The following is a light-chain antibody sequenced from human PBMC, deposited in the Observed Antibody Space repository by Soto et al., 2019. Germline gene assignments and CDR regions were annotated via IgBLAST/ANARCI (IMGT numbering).Light chain of an antibody. J-gene: IGKJ2*01. CDR2: GAS. CDR1: QSVSSK. CDR3: QQYNNWPPMYT. V-gene: IGKV3-15*01. Sequence: EIVMTQSPATLSVSPGERATLSCRASQSVSSKLAWYQQKPGQAPRLLIYGASTRATGIPARFSGSGSGTECTLTISSLQSEDFAVYYCQQYNNWPPMYTFGQGTKLEIK.